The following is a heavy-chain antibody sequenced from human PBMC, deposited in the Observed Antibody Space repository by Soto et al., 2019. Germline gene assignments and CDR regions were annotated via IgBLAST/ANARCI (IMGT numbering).Heavy chain of an antibody. Sequence: QITLKESGPTLVKPTQTLTLTCSFSGFSLSTSGVGVGWIRQPPGKALEWLALIYSDDDKRYSPSLKSRLTTPXPXSXXQVVLTMTKMHPVDTATYYCVHANDFLSGTNWFDPWGQGTLVTVSS. V-gene: IGHV2-5*02. CDR3: VHANDFLSGTNWFDP. CDR1: GFSLSTSGVG. CDR2: IYSDDDK. J-gene: IGHJ5*02. D-gene: IGHD3-3*01.